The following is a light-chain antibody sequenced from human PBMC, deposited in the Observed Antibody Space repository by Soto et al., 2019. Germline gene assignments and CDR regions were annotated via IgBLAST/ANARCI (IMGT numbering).Light chain of an antibody. CDR3: QQYDSSPKT. CDR2: GAS. J-gene: IGKJ1*01. Sequence: EIVLTQSPATLSLSPGERTSVSCRASQSVSSSYLAWYQQKPGQAPRLLIYGASSRATGIPDRFSGTGSGTDFTLTISRLEPEDFAVYYCQQYDSSPKTFGQGTKVDIK. V-gene: IGKV3-20*01. CDR1: QSVSSSY.